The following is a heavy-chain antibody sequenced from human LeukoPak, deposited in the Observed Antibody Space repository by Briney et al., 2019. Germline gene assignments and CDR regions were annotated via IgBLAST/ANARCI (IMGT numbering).Heavy chain of an antibody. V-gene: IGHV3-21*01. CDR3: ARALGRWYFDY. Sequence: GGSLRLSCAASGFTFSSYSMNWVRQAPGKGLEWVSSISSSSSYIYYADSVKGRFTIFRDNAKNSLYLQMNSLRAEDTAVYYCARALGRWYFDYWGQGTLVTVSS. CDR2: ISSSSSYI. J-gene: IGHJ4*02. CDR1: GFTFSSYS. D-gene: IGHD6-13*01.